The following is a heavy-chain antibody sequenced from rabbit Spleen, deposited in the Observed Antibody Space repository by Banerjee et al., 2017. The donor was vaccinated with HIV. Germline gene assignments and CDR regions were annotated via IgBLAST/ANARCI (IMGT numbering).Heavy chain of an antibody. Sequence: QEQLVESGGGLVQPGASLTLTCTASGFSFSSGHYMCWVRQAPGKGLEWIACINASTGKPVYATWASGRFTISRTSSTTVTLRMTSLTAADRATYFCARDLVGVIGWNFYLWGPGTLVT. CDR1: GFSFSSGHY. CDR2: INASTGKP. V-gene: IGHV1S45*01. J-gene: IGHJ4*01. D-gene: IGHD1-1*01. CDR3: ARDLVGVIGWNFYL.